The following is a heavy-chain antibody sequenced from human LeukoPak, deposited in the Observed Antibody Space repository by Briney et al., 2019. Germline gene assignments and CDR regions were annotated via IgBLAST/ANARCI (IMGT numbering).Heavy chain of an antibody. J-gene: IGHJ4*02. Sequence: GGSLRLSCAASGFTFSSYGMHWVRQAPGKGLEWVAFIRYDGSNKYYADSVKGRFTISRDNSKNTLYLQMNSLRAEDTAVYYCAKQRSSSWYVMIYYFDYWGQGTLVTVSS. D-gene: IGHD6-13*01. CDR2: IRYDGSNK. CDR1: GFTFSSYG. V-gene: IGHV3-30*02. CDR3: AKQRSSSWYVMIYYFDY.